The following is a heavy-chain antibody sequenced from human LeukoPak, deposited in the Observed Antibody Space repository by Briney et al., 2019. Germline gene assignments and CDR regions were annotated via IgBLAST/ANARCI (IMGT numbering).Heavy chain of an antibody. D-gene: IGHD2-21*02. Sequence: PSETLSLTCAVYGGSLSAYYWSWIRQSPGKGLEWIGEINKSESSNYNPSLKSRVTISVDTSKNQVSLKLKSVTAADTAVYYCARDQAYCGGDCYFDFWGQGTLVTVSS. V-gene: IGHV4-34*01. CDR2: INKSESS. CDR3: ARDQAYCGGDCYFDF. J-gene: IGHJ4*02. CDR1: GGSLSAYY.